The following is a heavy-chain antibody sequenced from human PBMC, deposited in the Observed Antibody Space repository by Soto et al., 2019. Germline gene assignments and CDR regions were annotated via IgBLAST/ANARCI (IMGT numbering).Heavy chain of an antibody. V-gene: IGHV4-30-4*01. CDR1: GGSMKSGDYY. CDR2: IFYSGST. Sequence: SETLSLTCTVSGGSMKSGDYYWSWIRQPPGKGLEWIGHIFYSGSTYYNPSLKSRVTISVDTSRNQFSLKLSSVTAADTAVYYCARYTAMEPTFDYWGQGTLVTVSS. D-gene: IGHD5-18*01. J-gene: IGHJ4*02. CDR3: ARYTAMEPTFDY.